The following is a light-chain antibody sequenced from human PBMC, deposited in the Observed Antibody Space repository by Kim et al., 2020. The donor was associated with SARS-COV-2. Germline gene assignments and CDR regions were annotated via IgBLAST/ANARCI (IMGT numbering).Light chain of an antibody. J-gene: IGKJ2*01. V-gene: IGKV3-15*01. Sequence: VSPGARATLSCRASQSVSSRLAWYQQKPGQAPRLLIYGTSTRAAGIPARFSGSGSGTEFTLTISSLQSEDFSIYYCQQYNNWPPYTFGQGTKLEI. CDR1: QSVSSR. CDR2: GTS. CDR3: QQYNNWPPYT.